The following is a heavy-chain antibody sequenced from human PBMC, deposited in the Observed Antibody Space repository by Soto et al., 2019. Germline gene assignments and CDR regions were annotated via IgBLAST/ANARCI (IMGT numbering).Heavy chain of an antibody. J-gene: IGHJ4*02. V-gene: IGHV3-48*01. D-gene: IGHD3-9*01. CDR3: ARTSGYDILTGYYGPFDY. CDR2: ISSSSSTI. Sequence: PGGSLRLSCAASGFTFGGYGGHWVRQAPGKGLEWVSYISSSSSTIYYADSVKGRFTISRDNAKNSLYLQMNSLRAEDTAVYYCARTSGYDILTGYYGPFDYWGQGTLVTVSS. CDR1: GFTFGGYG.